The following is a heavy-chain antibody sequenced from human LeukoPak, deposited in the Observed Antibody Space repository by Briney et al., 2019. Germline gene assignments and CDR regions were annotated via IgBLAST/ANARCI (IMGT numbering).Heavy chain of an antibody. J-gene: IGHJ4*02. D-gene: IGHD3-22*01. CDR3: AKDVYYYDSSGYYGTTFDY. Sequence: GGSLRLSCAASGFTFSSYAMGWVRQAPGKGLEWVSAISGSGGSTYYADSVKGRFTISRDNSKNTLYLQMNSLRAEDTAVYYCAKDVYYYDSSGYYGTTFDYWGQGTLVTVSS. CDR2: ISGSGGST. CDR1: GFTFSSYA. V-gene: IGHV3-23*01.